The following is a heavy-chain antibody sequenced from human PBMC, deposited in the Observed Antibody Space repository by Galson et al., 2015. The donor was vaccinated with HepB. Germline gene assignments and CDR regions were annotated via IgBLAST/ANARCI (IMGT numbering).Heavy chain of an antibody. V-gene: IGHV3-23*01. J-gene: IGHJ5*01. CDR3: ATEQYSDQILSAFDS. CDR2: ISGNGNNT. CDR1: GFIFGGYA. Sequence: SLRLSCAGSGFIFGGYAMDWVRQAPGKGLEWVSGISGNGNNTYYADIVRGRFSISRDNSKNTLYLQMNSLRAEDTAVYYCATEQYSDQILSAFDSWGLGALVTVSA. D-gene: IGHD4-17*01.